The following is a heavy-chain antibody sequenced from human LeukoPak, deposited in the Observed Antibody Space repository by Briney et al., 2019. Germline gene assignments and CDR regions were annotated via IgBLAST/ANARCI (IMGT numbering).Heavy chain of an antibody. CDR3: AKDFTAMADYYYYGMDV. Sequence: GGSLRLSCAASGLTFSSYNMHWVRQAPGKGLEWVAVISYDGNHKYYADSVKGRFTISRDNSKNTLYLQMNSLRAEDTAVYYCAKDFTAMADYYYYGMDVWGQGTTVTVSS. D-gene: IGHD5-18*01. J-gene: IGHJ6*02. CDR1: GLTFSSYN. V-gene: IGHV3-30*18. CDR2: ISYDGNHK.